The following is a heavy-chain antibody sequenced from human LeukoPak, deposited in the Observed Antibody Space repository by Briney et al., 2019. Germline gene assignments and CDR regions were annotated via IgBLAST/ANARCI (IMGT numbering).Heavy chain of an antibody. V-gene: IGHV4-39*01. D-gene: IGHD3-9*01. J-gene: IGHJ4*02. CDR3: ARHFRTQGVRYPYYFDY. CDR1: GGSISSSSYF. Sequence: PSETLSLTCTVSGGSISSSSYFWGWIRQPPGKGLAWIGSIYYSGSTYYNPSLKSRVTISVDTSKNQFSLKLSSVTAADTAVYYCARHFRTQGVRYPYYFDYWGQGTLVTVSS. CDR2: IYYSGST.